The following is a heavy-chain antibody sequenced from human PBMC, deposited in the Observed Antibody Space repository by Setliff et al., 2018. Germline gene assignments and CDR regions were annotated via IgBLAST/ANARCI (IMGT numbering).Heavy chain of an antibody. J-gene: IGHJ3*02. V-gene: IGHV3-48*04. Sequence: GGSRRLSCGASGFTFSDSSMNWVRQAPGKGLQWVSYISSASRTIHYADSLKGRFSISRENAMNSLYLQMNSLRADDTAVYYCARQRYYDTTGKAFDIWGQGTMVTVSS. CDR2: ISSASRTI. D-gene: IGHD3-22*01. CDR3: ARQRYYDTTGKAFDI. CDR1: GFTFSDSS.